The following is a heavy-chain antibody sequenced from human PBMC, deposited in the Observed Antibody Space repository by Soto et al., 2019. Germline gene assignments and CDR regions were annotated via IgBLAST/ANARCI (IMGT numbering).Heavy chain of an antibody. CDR1: GFTFSSYG. CDR2: IWYDGSNK. V-gene: IGHV3-33*01. CDR3: ARVGYYYGMDV. D-gene: IGHD1-26*01. Sequence: GGSLRLACAASGFTFSSYGMQWVRQAPGEGLEWVAVIWYDGSNKYYADSVKGRFTISRDNSKNTLYLQMNSLRAEDTAVYYCARVGYYYGMDVWGQGTTVTVSS. J-gene: IGHJ6*02.